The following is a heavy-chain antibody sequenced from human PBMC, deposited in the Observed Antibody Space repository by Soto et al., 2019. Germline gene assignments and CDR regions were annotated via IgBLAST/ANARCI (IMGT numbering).Heavy chain of an antibody. Sequence: LETLSLTCTVSGGSISSYYWSWIRQPPGKGLEWIGYIYYIGSTNYNPSLKSRVTISVDTSKNQFSLKLSSVTAADTAVYYCARGLRRQLLNWFDPWGQGTLVTVSS. CDR2: IYYIGST. CDR1: GGSISSYY. V-gene: IGHV4-59*01. D-gene: IGHD2-2*01. J-gene: IGHJ5*02. CDR3: ARGLRRQLLNWFDP.